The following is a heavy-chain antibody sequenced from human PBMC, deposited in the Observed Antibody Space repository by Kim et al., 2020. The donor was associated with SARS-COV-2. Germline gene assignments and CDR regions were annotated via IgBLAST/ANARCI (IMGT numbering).Heavy chain of an antibody. CDR1: GYTFTGYY. V-gene: IGHV1-2*02. D-gene: IGHD6-6*01. J-gene: IGHJ4*02. CDR3: ASEVGEYSSSPGY. Sequence: ASVKVSCKASGYTFTGYYMHWVRQAPGQGLEWMGWINPNSGGTNYAQNFQGRVTMTRDTSISTAYMELSRLRSDDTAVYYCASEVGEYSSSPGYWGQGTLVTVSS. CDR2: INPNSGGT.